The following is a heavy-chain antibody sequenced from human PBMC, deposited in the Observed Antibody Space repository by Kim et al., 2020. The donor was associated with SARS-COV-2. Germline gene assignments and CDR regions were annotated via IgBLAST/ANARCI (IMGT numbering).Heavy chain of an antibody. CDR2: ISYSGTT. Sequence: SETLSLTCTVSGASISTSPYNWGWIRQPPGMGLEWIGTISYSGTTYYNLSLNSRVTISVDTSKNQVSLNLRSVTAADTAVYFCARHPTGYPNWFGAWGQG. D-gene: IGHD1-1*01. CDR1: GASISTSPYN. V-gene: IGHV4-39*01. CDR3: ARHPTGYPNWFGA. J-gene: IGHJ5*02.